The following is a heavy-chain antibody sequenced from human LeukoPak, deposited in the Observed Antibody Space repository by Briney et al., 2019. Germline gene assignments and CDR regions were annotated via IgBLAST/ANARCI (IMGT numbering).Heavy chain of an antibody. CDR2: IYHSGST. V-gene: IGHV4-30-2*01. J-gene: IGHJ6*04. D-gene: IGHD2-2*01. Sequence: TSQTLSLTCAVSGGSISSGGYPWSWIRQPPGKGLEWIGYIYHSGSTCYNPSLKSRVTISVDRSKNQFSLKLSFVTAADTAVYYCVRGGAVPAANPLHYYYYGMDVWGKGTTVTVSS. CDR3: VRGGAVPAANPLHYYYYGMDV. CDR1: GGSISSGGYP.